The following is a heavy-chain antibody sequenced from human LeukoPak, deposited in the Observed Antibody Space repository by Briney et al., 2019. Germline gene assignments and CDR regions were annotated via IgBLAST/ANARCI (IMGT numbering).Heavy chain of an antibody. V-gene: IGHV3-21*03. CDR2: ITSSSSYK. D-gene: IGHD1-26*01. CDR3: ARDPYSGAYYEGYYYYYMDV. CDR1: GFTFSNYN. Sequence: RGSLRLSCAAPGFTFSNYNMNWVRPAPGKGLEWISSITSSSSYKFYADSVKGRFTISRDNAKNSLYLQMNGLRAEDTAVYYCARDPYSGAYYEGYYYYYMDVWGKGTTVTVSS. J-gene: IGHJ6*03.